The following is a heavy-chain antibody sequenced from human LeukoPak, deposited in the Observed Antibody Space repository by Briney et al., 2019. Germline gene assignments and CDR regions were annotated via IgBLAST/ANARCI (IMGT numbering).Heavy chain of an antibody. CDR2: IYTSGST. D-gene: IGHD2-15*01. V-gene: IGHV4-61*02. CDR1: GGSISSGSYY. J-gene: IGHJ3*02. Sequence: SETLSLTCTVSGGSISSGSYYWSWIRQPAGKGLEWIGRIYTSGSTNYNPSLKSRVTISVDTSKNQFSLKLSSVTAADTAVYYCAGVVVLGDDAFDIWGQGTMVTVSS. CDR3: AGVVVLGDDAFDI.